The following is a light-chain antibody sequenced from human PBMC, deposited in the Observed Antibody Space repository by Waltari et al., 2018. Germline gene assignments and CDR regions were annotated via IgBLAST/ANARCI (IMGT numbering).Light chain of an antibody. CDR2: DTN. CDR3: LLTYRGPRV. V-gene: IGLV7-46*01. J-gene: IGLJ3*02. Sequence: QAVVTQEPSVTVSPGGTVTLTCASSPGPVTSSHWPYWFQQKAGQAPRTLINDTNRKHSWTPARFSGSLLGGKAALTLSGAQPEDEADYYCLLTYRGPRVFGGGTKVTVV. CDR1: PGPVTSSHW.